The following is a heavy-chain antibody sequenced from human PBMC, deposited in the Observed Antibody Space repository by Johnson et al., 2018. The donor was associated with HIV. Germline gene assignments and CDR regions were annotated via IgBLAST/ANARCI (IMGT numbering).Heavy chain of an antibody. Sequence: EVQLVESGGGLVQPGGSLRLSCAASGFTFDDYAMSWVRQAPGKGLEWVSGISWNGGCTGYADSVEGRFTISRDNSKNTLYLQMNSLRAEDTAVYYCARELEIAQGLDAFDIWGQGTMVTVSS. CDR2: ISWNGGCT. CDR3: ARELEIAQGLDAFDI. D-gene: IGHD5-24*01. CDR1: GFTFDDYA. J-gene: IGHJ3*02. V-gene: IGHV3-20*04.